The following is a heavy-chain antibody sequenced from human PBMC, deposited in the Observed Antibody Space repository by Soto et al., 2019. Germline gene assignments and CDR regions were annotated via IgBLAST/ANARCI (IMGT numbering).Heavy chain of an antibody. CDR3: ARGVEVATMGWIEAFYS. D-gene: IGHD5-12*01. CDR2: IIPIFWTA. V-gene: IGHV1-69*13. J-gene: IGHJ3*02. Sequence: ASVKASCKASGGNFSSYAISWLRQAPGQGLEWMGGIIPIFWTANYAQKCQGRVTITGGDATSTAYLELSSLRSEDTAVYYCARGVEVATMGWIEAFYSWGQGTMVAVSS. CDR1: GGNFSSYA.